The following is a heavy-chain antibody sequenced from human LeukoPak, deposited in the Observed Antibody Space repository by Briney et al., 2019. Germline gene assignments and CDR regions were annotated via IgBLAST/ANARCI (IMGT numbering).Heavy chain of an antibody. J-gene: IGHJ4*02. D-gene: IGHD1-26*01. V-gene: IGHV1-2*02. CDR3: ARVVGATFPYFDY. CDR1: GCTFTGYY. Sequence: ASVKVSCKASGCTFTGYYMHWVRQAPGQGLEWMGWINPNSGGTNYAQKFQGRVTMTRDTSISTAYMELSRLRSDDTAVYYCARVVGATFPYFDYWGQGTLVTVSS. CDR2: INPNSGGT.